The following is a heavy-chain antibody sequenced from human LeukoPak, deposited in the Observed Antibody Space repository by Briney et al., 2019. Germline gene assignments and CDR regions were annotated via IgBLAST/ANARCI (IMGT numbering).Heavy chain of an antibody. Sequence: GESLKISCKGSGYSFTNYWIGWVRQMPGKGLEWMGIIYPGDSDTRYSPSFQGQVTISADKSIRTAYLQWSSLKASDTALYYCARTADCSNNWFDPWGQGTLVTVSS. CDR3: ARTADCSNNWFDP. V-gene: IGHV5-51*01. CDR2: IYPGDSDT. CDR1: GYSFTNYW. D-gene: IGHD4-11*01. J-gene: IGHJ5*02.